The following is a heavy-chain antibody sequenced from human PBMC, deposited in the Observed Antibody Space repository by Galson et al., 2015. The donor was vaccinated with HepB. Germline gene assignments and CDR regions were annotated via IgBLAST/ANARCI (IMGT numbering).Heavy chain of an antibody. CDR2: IPYDGSNK. Sequence: SLRLSCAASGFTFSSYAMHWVRQAPGKGLEWVAVIPYDGSNKYYADSVKGRFTISRDNSKNTLYLQMNSLRAEDTAVYYCARPRRTGVAARPGYWFDPWGQGTLVTVSS. CDR3: ARPRRTGVAARPGYWFDP. D-gene: IGHD6-6*01. CDR1: GFTFSSYA. J-gene: IGHJ5*02. V-gene: IGHV3-30-3*01.